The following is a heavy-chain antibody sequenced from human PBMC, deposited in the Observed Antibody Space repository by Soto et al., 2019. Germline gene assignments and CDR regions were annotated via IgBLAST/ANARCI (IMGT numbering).Heavy chain of an antibody. J-gene: IGHJ4*02. V-gene: IGHV3-21*01. CDR2: VSKSDYT. Sequence: GGSLRLSCAVSGFYFNNYGINWVRQAPGKGLEWVSSVSKSDYTYYSDSVKGRFTISRDNAKNSVSLQMNSLRAEDTAVYYCAREDSIIMPAVSDFWGQGTLATVSS. CDR3: AREDSIIMPAVSDF. D-gene: IGHD2-2*01. CDR1: GFYFNNYG.